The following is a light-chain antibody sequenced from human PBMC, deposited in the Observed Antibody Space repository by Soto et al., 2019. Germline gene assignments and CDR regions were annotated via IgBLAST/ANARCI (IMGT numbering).Light chain of an antibody. Sequence: EIVMTQSPATLSVSPGESATLSCRASQSITSELAWYQQKHGQPPTLLLYGASTSATGVPARFTGSGSGSDFTLTISGLQSEDFAVYYCQQDHSFPLTFGQGTRLEI. CDR2: GAS. CDR1: QSITSE. J-gene: IGKJ2*01. V-gene: IGKV3-15*01. CDR3: QQDHSFPLT.